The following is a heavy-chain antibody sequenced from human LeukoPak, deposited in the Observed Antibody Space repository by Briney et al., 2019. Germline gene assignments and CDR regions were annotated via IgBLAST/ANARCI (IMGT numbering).Heavy chain of an antibody. CDR1: GYSIRSGYQ. CDR3: ARAEINDYNHY. Sequence: SETLSLTCSVSGYSIRSGYQWGWIRQAPGKGLEWIGSINYSGRTYDNPSLKSRVTISIDTSKNQIFLKLRSTTAADTAHYYCARAEINDYNHYWGQGILVIVSS. CDR2: INYSGRT. D-gene: IGHD4-11*01. J-gene: IGHJ4*02. V-gene: IGHV4-38-2*01.